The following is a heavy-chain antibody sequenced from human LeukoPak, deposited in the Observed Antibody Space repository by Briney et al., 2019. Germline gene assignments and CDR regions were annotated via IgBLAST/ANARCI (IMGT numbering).Heavy chain of an antibody. CDR1: GFTFSSYA. V-gene: IGHV3-23*01. CDR3: AKGLSHSYDYYFDY. Sequence: GGSLRLSCAASGFTFSSYAMSWVRQAPGKGLEWVSAISGSGGSTYYADSVKGRFTISRDNSKNTLYMQMNSLRAEDTAVYYCAKGLSHSYDYYFDYWGQGTLVTVSS. J-gene: IGHJ4*02. CDR2: ISGSGGST. D-gene: IGHD3-16*01.